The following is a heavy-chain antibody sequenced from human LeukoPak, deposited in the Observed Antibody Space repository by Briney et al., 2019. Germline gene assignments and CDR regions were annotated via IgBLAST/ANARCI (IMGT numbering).Heavy chain of an antibody. D-gene: IGHD3-22*01. V-gene: IGHV7-4-1*02. Sequence: ASVKVSCKVVAYDFTGYHIHWVRQAPGQGLEWMGWINTNTGNPTYAQGFTGRFVFSLDTSVSTAYLQISSLKAEDTAVYYCARGGYYYDSSGYSLFQHWGQGTLVTVSS. J-gene: IGHJ1*01. CDR1: AYDFTGYH. CDR2: INTNTGNP. CDR3: ARGGYYYDSSGYSLFQH.